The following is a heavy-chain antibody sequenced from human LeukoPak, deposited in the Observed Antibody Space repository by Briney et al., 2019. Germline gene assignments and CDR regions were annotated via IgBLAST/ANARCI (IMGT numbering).Heavy chain of an antibody. CDR1: GYSFTSYD. J-gene: IGHJ5*02. CDR2: MNPNSGNT. V-gene: IGHV1-8*01. D-gene: IGHD3-10*01. Sequence: ASVKVSCKASGYSFTSYDINWVRQATGQGLEWMGWMNPNSGNTGYAQKFQGRVTMTRNTSISTAYMELSSLRSEDTAVYYCARVAIQLLWFGESYNWFDPWGQGTLVTVSS. CDR3: ARVAIQLLWFGESYNWFDP.